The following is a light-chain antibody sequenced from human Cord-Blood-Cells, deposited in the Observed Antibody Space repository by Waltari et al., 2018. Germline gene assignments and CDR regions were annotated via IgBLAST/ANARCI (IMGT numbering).Light chain of an antibody. CDR1: QDISNY. CDR2: DAS. V-gene: IGKV1-33*01. J-gene: IGKJ2*01. Sequence: DIQMTQSPSFLSASVGDRVPLTCQASQDISNYLNWYHQKPGKAPKLLIYDASNLETGVPSRFSGSGSGTDFTFTISSLQPEDIATYYCQQYDNLPYTFGQGTKLEIK. CDR3: QQYDNLPYT.